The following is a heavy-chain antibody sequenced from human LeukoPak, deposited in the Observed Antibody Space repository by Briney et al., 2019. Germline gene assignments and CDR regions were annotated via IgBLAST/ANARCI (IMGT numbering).Heavy chain of an antibody. CDR3: ARTGPGTKQQNFDY. CDR1: GGSISSGSYY. J-gene: IGHJ4*02. CDR2: IYTSGST. D-gene: IGHD1-14*01. V-gene: IGHV4-61*02. Sequence: PSQTLSLTCTVSGGSISSGSYYWSWIRQPAGKGLEWIGRIYTSGSTNYNPSLKSRVTISVDTSKNQFSLKLSSVTAADTAVYYCARTGPGTKQQNFDYWGQGTLVTVSS.